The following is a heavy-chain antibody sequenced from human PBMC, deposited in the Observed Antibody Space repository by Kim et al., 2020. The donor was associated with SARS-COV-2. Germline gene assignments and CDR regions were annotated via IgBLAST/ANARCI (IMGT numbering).Heavy chain of an antibody. CDR3: ARGMVRGVIKYYFDY. Sequence: PSRKSRVTRSVDTSKNQFALKLSSVTTADTAVYYCARGMVRGVIKYYFDYWGQGTLVTVSS. D-gene: IGHD3-10*01. V-gene: IGHV4-34*01. J-gene: IGHJ4*02.